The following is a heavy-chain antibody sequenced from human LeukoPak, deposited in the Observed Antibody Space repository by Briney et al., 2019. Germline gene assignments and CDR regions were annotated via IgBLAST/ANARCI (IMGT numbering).Heavy chain of an antibody. J-gene: IGHJ6*03. Sequence: PSQTLSLTCAVSGGSISSGGYSWSWIRQPPGKGLEWIGYIYHSGSTYYNPSLKSRVTVSVDRSKNQFSLKLSSVTAADTAVYYCARRYGYAYYYYMDVWGKGTTVTVSS. D-gene: IGHD5-18*01. CDR3: ARRYGYAYYYYMDV. CDR2: IYHSGST. V-gene: IGHV4-30-2*01. CDR1: GGSISSGGYS.